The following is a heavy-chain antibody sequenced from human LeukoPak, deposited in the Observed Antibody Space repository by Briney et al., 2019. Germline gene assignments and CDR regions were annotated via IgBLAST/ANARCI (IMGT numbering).Heavy chain of an antibody. CDR3: ASSTVTVDY. CDR2: IYYSGST. J-gene: IGHJ4*02. CDR1: GGSISSSSYY. D-gene: IGHD4-17*01. Sequence: SEILSLTCTVSGGSISSSSYYWGWIRQPPGKGLEWIGYIYYSGSTNYNPSLKSRVTISVDTSKNQFSLKLSSVTAADTAVYYCASSTVTVDYWGQGTLVTVSS. V-gene: IGHV4-61*05.